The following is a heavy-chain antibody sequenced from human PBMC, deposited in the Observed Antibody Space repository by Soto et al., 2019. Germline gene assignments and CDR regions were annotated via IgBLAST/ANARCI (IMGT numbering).Heavy chain of an antibody. D-gene: IGHD2-8*01. J-gene: IGHJ5*02. Sequence: TSETLSLTCSVSGGPIGSGDFAFRWSWLRQSPGRGLEWIGHIDHRGISEYNPSLKSRLTLSVDMSKNQFSLRLGSATAADTAVYYCARYAASSSSGWFDPWGQGILVTVSS. CDR1: GGPIGSGDFA. CDR3: ARYAASSSSGWFDP. V-gene: IGHV4-30-4*01. CDR2: IDHRGIS.